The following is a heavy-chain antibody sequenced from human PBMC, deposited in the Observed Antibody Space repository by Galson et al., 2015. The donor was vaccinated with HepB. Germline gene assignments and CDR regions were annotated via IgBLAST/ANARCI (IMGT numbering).Heavy chain of an antibody. V-gene: IGHV3-30*04. CDR3: ARGRNYYDSTGSYDH. D-gene: IGHD3-22*01. CDR2: ISYDGSNK. J-gene: IGHJ4*02. Sequence: LEWVAVISYDGSNKYYADSVKGRFTISRDNSKNTLYLQMNSPRVEDTAVYYCARGRNYYDSTGSYDHWSQGTLVTVSS.